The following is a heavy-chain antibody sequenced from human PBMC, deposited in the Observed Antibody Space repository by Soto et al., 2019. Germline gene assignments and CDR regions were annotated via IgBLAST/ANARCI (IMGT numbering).Heavy chain of an antibody. CDR3: AREDLSSSSGYDY. D-gene: IGHD6-6*01. CDR1: GYTFSAYY. Sequence: ASVKVSCKASGYTFSAYYLHWVRQAPGQGLEWMGWINPTTGGTHYAQKFQGWVSMTRDTSISTAYMEVSRLRSDDTAVYYYAREDLSSSSGYDYWGQGTLVTGSS. J-gene: IGHJ4*02. CDR2: INPTTGGT. V-gene: IGHV1-2*04.